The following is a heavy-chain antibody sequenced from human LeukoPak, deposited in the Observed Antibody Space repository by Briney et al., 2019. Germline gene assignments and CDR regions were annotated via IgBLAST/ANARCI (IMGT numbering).Heavy chain of an antibody. CDR1: GYTFTSYG. V-gene: IGHV1-18*01. J-gene: IGHJ4*02. D-gene: IGHD3-22*01. CDR2: ISAYNGNT. Sequence: ASVKVSCKASGYTFTSYGISWVRQAPGQGLEWMGWISAYNGNTNYAQKLQGRVTMTTDTSTSTAYMELSSLKSEDTAVYYRARVRGLRVDYYDSSGYYYYFDYWGQGTLVTVSS. CDR3: ARVRGLRVDYYDSSGYYYYFDY.